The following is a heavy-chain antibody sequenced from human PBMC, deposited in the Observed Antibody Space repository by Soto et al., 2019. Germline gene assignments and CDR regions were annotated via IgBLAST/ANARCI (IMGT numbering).Heavy chain of an antibody. J-gene: IGHJ5*02. Sequence: GGSLRLSCAASGFTFSSYVMDWVRQATGKGLEWVSAIGTAGDTYYPGSVKGRFTISRENAKNSLYLQMNSLRAGDTAVYYCARGIQLLFDPWGQGTLVSGSS. D-gene: IGHD5-18*01. CDR2: IGTAGDT. V-gene: IGHV3-13*01. CDR1: GFTFSSYV. CDR3: ARGIQLLFDP.